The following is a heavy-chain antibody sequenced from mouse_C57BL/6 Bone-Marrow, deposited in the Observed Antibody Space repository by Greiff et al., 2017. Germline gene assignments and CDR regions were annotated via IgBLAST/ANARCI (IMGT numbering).Heavy chain of an antibody. CDR1: GYTFTSYG. V-gene: IGHV1-81*01. D-gene: IGHD2-4*01. J-gene: IGHJ3*01. CDR3: ARPYDYETWFAY. CDR2: IYPRSGNT. Sequence: VKLVESGAELARPGASVKLSCKASGYTFTSYGISWVKQRTGQGLEWIGEIYPRSGNTYYNEKFKGKATLTADKSSSTAYMELRSLTSEDSAVYFCARPYDYETWFAYWGQGTLVTVSA.